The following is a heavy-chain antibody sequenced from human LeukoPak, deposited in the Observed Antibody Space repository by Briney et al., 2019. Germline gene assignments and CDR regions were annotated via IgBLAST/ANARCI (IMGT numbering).Heavy chain of an antibody. J-gene: IGHJ6*02. CDR1: GYTFTNYA. CDR2: INPGNGDT. Sequence: GASVKDSCKGSGYTFTNYAVHWVRQAPGQRLEWLGWINPGNGDTKYSQNFQGRVTVTSDTSAATAYVELNSLTSEDTAVYYCARERWHCRVNCYSVYYYALDVWGQGTTVTVSS. V-gene: IGHV1-3*01. CDR3: ARERWHCRVNCYSVYYYALDV. D-gene: IGHD2-15*01.